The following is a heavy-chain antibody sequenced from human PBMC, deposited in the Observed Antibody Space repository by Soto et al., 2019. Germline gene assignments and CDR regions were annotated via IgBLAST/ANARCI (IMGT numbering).Heavy chain of an antibody. CDR2: IIPIFGTA. V-gene: IGHV1-69*06. J-gene: IGHJ4*02. CDR3: ARDAGGWHVFDY. D-gene: IGHD6-19*01. CDR1: GGTFSSYS. Sequence: SVNVSCKSSGGTFSSYSISWVRQAPGQGLEWMGGIIPIFGTANYAQKFQGRVTITADKSTSTAYMELSSLRSEDTAVYYCARDAGGWHVFDYWGQGTLVTVSS.